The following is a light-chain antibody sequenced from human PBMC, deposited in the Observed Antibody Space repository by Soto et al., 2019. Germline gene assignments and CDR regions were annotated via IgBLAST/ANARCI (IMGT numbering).Light chain of an antibody. CDR1: SSDVGGYNY. Sequence: QSALTQPPSASGSPGQSVTISCTGTSSDVGGYNYVSWYQQHPGKAPKLMIYEVSKRPSGVPDRFSGSKSGNTASLTVSGLQAEDEAYYELSAYAGSNNVVFGGGTKMTVL. CDR2: EVS. CDR3: SAYAGSNNVV. J-gene: IGLJ2*01. V-gene: IGLV2-8*01.